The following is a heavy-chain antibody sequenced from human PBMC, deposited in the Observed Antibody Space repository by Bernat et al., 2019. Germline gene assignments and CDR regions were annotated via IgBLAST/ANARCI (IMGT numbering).Heavy chain of an antibody. Sequence: QMQLQESGPGLVKPSETLSLTCTVSGGSISSYYWSWIRQPPGKGLEWIGYIYYSGSTNYNPSLKSRVTISVDTSKNQFSLKLSSVTAADTAVYYCARGRREYSGYDRAYYFDYWGQGTLVTVSS. CDR2: IYYSGST. CDR3: ARGRREYSGYDRAYYFDY. CDR1: GGSISSYY. D-gene: IGHD5-12*01. J-gene: IGHJ4*02. V-gene: IGHV4-59*01.